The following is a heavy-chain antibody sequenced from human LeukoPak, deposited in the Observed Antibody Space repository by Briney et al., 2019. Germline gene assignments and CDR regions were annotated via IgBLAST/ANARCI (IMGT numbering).Heavy chain of an antibody. D-gene: IGHD4-17*01. CDR3: ARGNWDGEYDTYYHYGMDV. CDR2: IWYDGSNM. V-gene: IGHV3-33*01. J-gene: IGHJ6*04. CDR1: GFTFRNYG. Sequence: GRSLRLSCAASGFTFRNYGMHWVRQAPGKGLEWVALIWYDGSNMYHADSEKGRFTISRDNSENTLYLQMNRLRAEDTGVYYCARGNWDGEYDTYYHYGMDVWGKGTTVTVSS.